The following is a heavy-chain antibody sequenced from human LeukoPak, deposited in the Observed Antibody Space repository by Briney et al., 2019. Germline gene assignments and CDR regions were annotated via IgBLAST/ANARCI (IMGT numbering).Heavy chain of an antibody. CDR3: AKVIAVAAVFDY. CDR1: GFKFGDYA. V-gene: IGHV3-9*01. J-gene: IGHJ4*02. CDR2: ISWNSRSI. D-gene: IGHD6-19*01. Sequence: PGGSLRLSCATSGFKFGDYAMPWVRQAPGKGLEWVSGISWNSRSIDYADSVKGRFTISRDNAKNSLFLQMNSLRPEDTALYYCAKVIAVAAVFDYWGQGTLVTVST.